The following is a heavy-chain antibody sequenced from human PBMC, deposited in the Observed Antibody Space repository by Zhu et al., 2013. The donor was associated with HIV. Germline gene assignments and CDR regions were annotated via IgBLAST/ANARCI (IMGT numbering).Heavy chain of an antibody. J-gene: IGHJ4*02. CDR3: ARGSQIRDYGLGELFGYTGVDY. CDR2: MNPNSGNT. CDR1: GYTFISYD. V-gene: IGHV1-8*03. D-gene: IGHD3-16*01. Sequence: QVQLVQSGAEVKKPGASVKVSCKASGYTFISYDINWVRQATGQGLEWMGWMNPNSGNTGYSQKFQGRVTITGNTSISTAYMELSSLTSEDTAVYYCARGSQIRDYGLGELFGYTGVDYWGQGSRGRRLL.